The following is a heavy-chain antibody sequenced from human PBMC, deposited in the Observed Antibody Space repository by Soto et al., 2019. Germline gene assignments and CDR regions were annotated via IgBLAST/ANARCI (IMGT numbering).Heavy chain of an antibody. CDR1: GYTFTSYG. CDR3: ARDGPLAVAGTGGYYFDY. CDR2: ISAYNGNT. Sequence: QVQLVQSGAEVKKPGASVKVSCKASGYTFTSYGISSVRQAPGQGLEWMGWISAYNGNTNYAQKLQGRVTMTTDTSKSTAYMELRSLRSDDTAVYYCARDGPLAVAGTGGYYFDYWGQGTLVTVSS. V-gene: IGHV1-18*01. D-gene: IGHD6-19*01. J-gene: IGHJ4*02.